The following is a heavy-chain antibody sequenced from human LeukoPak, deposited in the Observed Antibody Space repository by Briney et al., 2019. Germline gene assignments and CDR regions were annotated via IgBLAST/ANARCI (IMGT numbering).Heavy chain of an antibody. D-gene: IGHD4-17*01. J-gene: IGHJ4*02. CDR1: GFTFSSYE. Sequence: GGSLRLSCAASGFTFSSYEMNWVRQAPGKGLEWVSYISSSGSTIYYADSVKGRFTISRDNSKNTLYLQMNSLRAEDTAVYYCATMTTVDYWGQGTLVTVSS. V-gene: IGHV3-48*03. CDR2: ISSSGSTI. CDR3: ATMTTVDY.